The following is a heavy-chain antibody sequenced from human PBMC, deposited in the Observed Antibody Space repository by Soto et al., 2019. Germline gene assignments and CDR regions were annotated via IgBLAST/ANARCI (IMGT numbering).Heavy chain of an antibody. Sequence: QVQLQESGPGLVKPLESLSLTCTVSGGSIGNYYWAWIRQSAGKGLEWIGRIYTSGRTHYNPSLTGRVTMSIDTSKNQFSLRLTSVTAADTAMYYCARDYDVNTALDYWYFDLWGRGTLVTVSS. CDR2: IYTSGRT. CDR1: GGSIGNYY. V-gene: IGHV4-4*07. D-gene: IGHD5-18*01. CDR3: ARDYDVNTALDYWYFDL. J-gene: IGHJ2*01.